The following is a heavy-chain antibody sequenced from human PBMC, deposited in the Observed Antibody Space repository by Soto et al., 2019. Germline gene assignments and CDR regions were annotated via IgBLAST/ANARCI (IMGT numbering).Heavy chain of an antibody. Sequence: GESLKISCKGSGYSFTSYWIGWVRQMPWKGLEWMGIIYPGGSDTRYSPSFQGQVTISADKSISTAYLQWSSLKASDTAMYYCARNRQTIVGATHVFDIWGQGTMITVSS. CDR3: ARNRQTIVGATHVFDI. CDR2: IYPGGSDT. V-gene: IGHV5-51*01. J-gene: IGHJ3*02. CDR1: GYSFTSYW. D-gene: IGHD1-26*01.